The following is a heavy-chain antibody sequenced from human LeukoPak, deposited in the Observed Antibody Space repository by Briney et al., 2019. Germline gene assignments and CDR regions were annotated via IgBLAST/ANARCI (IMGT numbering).Heavy chain of an antibody. Sequence: PGGSLRLSCAASGFTFSDYGMNWVRQAPGKGLEWVSSISGAGTTYYADSVRGRFTLSRDKSNNTLYLQMNSLTVEDMAVYYCASENSNVPSRPAFYWGQGTLVTVSS. J-gene: IGHJ4*02. D-gene: IGHD6-6*01. V-gene: IGHV3-53*01. CDR2: ISGAGTT. CDR3: ASENSNVPSRPAFY. CDR1: GFTFSDYG.